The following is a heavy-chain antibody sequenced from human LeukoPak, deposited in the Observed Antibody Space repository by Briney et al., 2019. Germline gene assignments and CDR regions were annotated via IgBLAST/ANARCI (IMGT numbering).Heavy chain of an antibody. CDR2: IYQSGST. CDR1: GYSISIGYY. V-gene: IGHV4-38-2*02. J-gene: IGHJ3*02. Sequence: SETLSLTCTVSGYSISIGYYWGWIRQPPGKGLEWIGSIYQSGSTYYNPSLKSRVTILADTSKNQFSLKLSSVTAADTAVYYCARDLGRYYDRGTLSAFDIWGQGTVVTVSS. D-gene: IGHD3-9*01. CDR3: ARDLGRYYDRGTLSAFDI.